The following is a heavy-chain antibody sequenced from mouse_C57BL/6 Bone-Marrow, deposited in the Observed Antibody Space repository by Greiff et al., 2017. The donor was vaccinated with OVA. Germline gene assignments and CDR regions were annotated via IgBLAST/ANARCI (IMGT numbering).Heavy chain of an antibody. Sequence: VQLQQSGAELVRPGASVKLSCTASGFNIKDDYMHWVKQRPEQGLEWIGWIDPENGDTEYASKFQGKATITADISSNTAYLQLSSLTSEDTAVYYCTTYSGDYWGQGTTLTVSS. V-gene: IGHV14-4*01. J-gene: IGHJ2*01. D-gene: IGHD1-3*01. CDR1: GFNIKDDY. CDR3: TTYSGDY. CDR2: IDPENGDT.